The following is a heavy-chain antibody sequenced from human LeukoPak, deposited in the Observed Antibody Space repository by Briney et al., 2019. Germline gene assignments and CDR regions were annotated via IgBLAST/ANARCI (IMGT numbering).Heavy chain of an antibody. Sequence: SETLSLTCTVSGGSISSSSYLWGWIRQPPGKGLEWIGSIYYTRSTYYNPSLKSRVTMSVDTSKNQFSLKVNSVTAADTAVYYCARVSFHYPSGNYGWYFDSWGQGTLVTVSS. J-gene: IGHJ4*02. V-gene: IGHV4-39*01. CDR2: IYYTRST. CDR3: ARVSFHYPSGNYGWYFDS. D-gene: IGHD3-10*01. CDR1: GGSISSSSYL.